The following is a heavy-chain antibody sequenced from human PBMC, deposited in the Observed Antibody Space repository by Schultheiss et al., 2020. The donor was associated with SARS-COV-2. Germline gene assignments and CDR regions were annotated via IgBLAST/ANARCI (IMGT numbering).Heavy chain of an antibody. D-gene: IGHD3-10*01. J-gene: IGHJ6*02. CDR2: IYYSGRT. Sequence: SETLSLTCAVYGGSFSGYYWSWIRQPPGKGLEWIGYIYYSGRTNYNPSLKSRFTISVDTSKNQFSLKLSSVTAADTAVYYCARGVAAVQPYYYGYGMDVWGQGTTVTVSS. V-gene: IGHV4-59*01. CDR1: GGSFSGYY. CDR3: ARGVAAVQPYYYGYGMDV.